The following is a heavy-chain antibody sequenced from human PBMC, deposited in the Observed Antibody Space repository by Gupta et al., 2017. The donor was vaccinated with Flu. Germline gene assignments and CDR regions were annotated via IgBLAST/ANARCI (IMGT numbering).Heavy chain of an antibody. CDR1: GGSFSGYY. D-gene: IGHD6-13*01. CDR2: IDHSGST. V-gene: IGHV4-34*01. CDR3: ARGSIEDCSSSWFNGQKYNWFDP. Sequence: QLQQWGAGLLKPSETLSLTCAVYGGSFSGYYWTWIRQPPGKGLEWIGEIDHSGSTNYNPSLKSRVTISVDTSKNQFSLKLSFVTAADTAVYYCARGSIEDCSSSWFNGQKYNWFDPWGQGTLVTVSS. J-gene: IGHJ5*02.